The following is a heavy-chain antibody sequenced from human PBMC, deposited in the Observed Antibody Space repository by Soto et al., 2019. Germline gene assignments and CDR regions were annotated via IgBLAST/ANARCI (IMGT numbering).Heavy chain of an antibody. V-gene: IGHV4-38-2*02. J-gene: IGHJ4*01. CDR3: ARARIVVSGTIVDF. D-gene: IGHD1-7*01. CDR2: VYLSGHT. CDR1: GYSVTSGSY. Sequence: NPSETLSLTCTVSGYSVTSGSYWGWFRQPPEKGLEWIGSVYLSGHTYHNPSLMSRVTISIDTSKNQFSLKLTSVTAADTAVYYCARARIVVSGTIVDFWGLEPWSPSPQ.